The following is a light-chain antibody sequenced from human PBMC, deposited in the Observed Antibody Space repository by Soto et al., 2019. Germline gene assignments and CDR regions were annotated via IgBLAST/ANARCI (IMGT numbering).Light chain of an antibody. V-gene: IGKV1-39*01. J-gene: IGKJ1*01. CDR1: QSISSY. CDR2: AAS. CDR3: QQSFSTPRT. Sequence: DIQMTQSPSSLSASVGDRVTITCRASQSISSYLNWYQQKPVKAPKLLIYAASSLQSGVPSRFSGSRSGTDFTLTISSLQPVDFAPYYCQQSFSTPRTFGQGTKVEIK.